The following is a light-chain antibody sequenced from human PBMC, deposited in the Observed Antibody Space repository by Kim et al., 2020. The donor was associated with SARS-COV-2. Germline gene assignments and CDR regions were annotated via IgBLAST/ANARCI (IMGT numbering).Light chain of an antibody. CDR3: QQYNSYSPWT. Sequence: DIQMTQSPSTLSASVGDRVTITCRASQSISSWLAWYQQKPGKAPKLLIYKAFSLESGVPSRFSGSESGTEFTLTISSLQPDDFATYYCQQYNSYSPWTFGQGTKVDIK. J-gene: IGKJ1*01. CDR1: QSISSW. CDR2: KAF. V-gene: IGKV1-5*03.